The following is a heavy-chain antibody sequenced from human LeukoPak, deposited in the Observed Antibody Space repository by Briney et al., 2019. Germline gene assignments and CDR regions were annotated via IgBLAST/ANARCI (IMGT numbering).Heavy chain of an antibody. CDR2: IYTSGST. D-gene: IGHD6-13*01. J-gene: IGHJ4*02. Sequence: PSETLSLTCTVSGGSISSGSYYWSWIRQPAGKGLEWIGRIYTSGSTNYNPSLKSRVTISVDTSKNQFSLKLSSVTAADTAVYYCARGGIAAAGKPNDYWGQGTLVTVSS. CDR1: GGSISSGSYY. V-gene: IGHV4-61*02. CDR3: ARGGIAAAGKPNDY.